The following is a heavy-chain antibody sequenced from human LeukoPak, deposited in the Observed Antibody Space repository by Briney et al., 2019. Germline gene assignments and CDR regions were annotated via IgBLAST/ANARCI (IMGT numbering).Heavy chain of an antibody. CDR3: ARLFPETQASRNFDY. Sequence: SETLSLTCTVSGGSISSSSYYWGWIRQPPGKGLEWIGSIYYSGSTYYNPSLKSRVTISVDTSKNQFSLKLSSVTAADTAVYYCARLFPETQASRNFDYWGQGTLVTVSS. D-gene: IGHD1-14*01. CDR1: GGSISSSSYY. CDR2: IYYSGST. J-gene: IGHJ4*02. V-gene: IGHV4-39*01.